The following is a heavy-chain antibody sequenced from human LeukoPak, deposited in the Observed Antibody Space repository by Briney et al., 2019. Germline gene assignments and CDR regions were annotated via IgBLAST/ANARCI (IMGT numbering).Heavy chain of an antibody. CDR2: INHSGST. D-gene: IGHD3-22*01. Sequence: SETLSLTCAVSGGSISSGGYSWSWIRQPPGKGLEWIGEINHSGSTNYNPSLKSRVTISVDTSKNQFSLKLSSVTAADTAVYYCARGKAYYYDSSGYYFTDDAFDIWGQGTMVTVSS. J-gene: IGHJ3*02. V-gene: IGHV4-34*01. CDR1: GGSISSGGYS. CDR3: ARGKAYYYDSSGYYFTDDAFDI.